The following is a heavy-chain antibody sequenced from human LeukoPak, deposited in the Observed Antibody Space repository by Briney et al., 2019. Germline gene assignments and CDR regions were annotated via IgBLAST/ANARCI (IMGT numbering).Heavy chain of an antibody. CDR2: IIPIFGTT. Sequence: ASVKVSCKTSGGTLSRFGISWVRQAPGQGLEWMGGIIPIFGTTTYAQKFQGRVTLTTDESTSTAYMELSSLRSEDTAVYYCARIGHCSSTSCYRAFDIWGQGTMVTVSS. J-gene: IGHJ3*02. V-gene: IGHV1-69*05. D-gene: IGHD2-2*02. CDR1: GGTLSRFG. CDR3: ARIGHCSSTSCYRAFDI.